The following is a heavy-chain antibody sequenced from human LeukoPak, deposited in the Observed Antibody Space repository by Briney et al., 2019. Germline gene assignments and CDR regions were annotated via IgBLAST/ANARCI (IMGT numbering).Heavy chain of an antibody. CDR1: GYSFTSYW. V-gene: IGHV5-51*01. D-gene: IGHD3-3*01. J-gene: IGHJ3*02. CDR2: IYPGDSDT. CDR3: ARHVWDYFWSGPDGLDI. Sequence: GESLKISCKGSGYSFTSYWIGWVRQMPGKGLEWMGIIYPGDSDTRYSPSFQGQVTISADKSISTAYLQWSSLKASDTAMYYCARHVWDYFWSGPDGLDIWGQGTMVTVSS.